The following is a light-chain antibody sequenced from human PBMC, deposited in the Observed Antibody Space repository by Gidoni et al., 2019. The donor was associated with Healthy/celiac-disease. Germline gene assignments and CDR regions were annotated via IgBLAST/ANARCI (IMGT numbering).Light chain of an antibody. CDR3: QQSYSTPST. V-gene: IGKV1-39*01. J-gene: IGKJ1*01. CDR1: QSISSY. Sequence: DIQMTQSPSSLSASVGDRVTITCRASQSISSYLNWYQQKPGKAPKLLIYAASSLQSGVPSRFSGSGSGTDFTLTISSLQPEDCATYYCQQSYSTPSTLGQGTKVEIK. CDR2: AAS.